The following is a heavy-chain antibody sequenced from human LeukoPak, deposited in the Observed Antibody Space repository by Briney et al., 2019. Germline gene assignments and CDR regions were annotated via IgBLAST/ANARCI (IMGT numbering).Heavy chain of an antibody. V-gene: IGHV3-23*01. CDR3: AKVDVRYEILIGYFHHRFDD. D-gene: IGHD3-9*01. CDR2: INDSGGST. Sequence: GGSLTLSCAGSGFTFSSNDMSWVRQAPGKGLEWVSVINDSGGSTYYAYSVKGRFTISRDNYKNTLYLQMNSLRAEDTAVYYCAKVDVRYEILIGYFHHRFDDWGQETLVTVSS. J-gene: IGHJ4*02. CDR1: GFTFSSND.